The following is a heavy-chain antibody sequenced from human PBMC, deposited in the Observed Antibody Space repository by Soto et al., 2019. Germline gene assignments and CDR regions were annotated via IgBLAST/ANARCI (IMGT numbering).Heavy chain of an antibody. CDR1: GFTFSSYA. Sequence: GGSLRLSCAASGFTFSSYAMSWVRQAPGKGLEWVSAISGSGGSTYYADSVKGRFTISRDNSKNTLYLQMNSLRAEDTAVYYCAKASRTYSGILSVQYNWFDPWGQGTLVTVSS. CDR3: AKASRTYSGILSVQYNWFDP. V-gene: IGHV3-23*01. CDR2: ISGSGGST. J-gene: IGHJ5*02. D-gene: IGHD1-1*01.